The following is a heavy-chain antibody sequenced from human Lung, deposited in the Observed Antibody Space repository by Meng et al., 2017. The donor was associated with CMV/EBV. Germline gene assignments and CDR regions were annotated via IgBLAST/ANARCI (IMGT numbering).Heavy chain of an antibody. Sequence: SETLSLXCTVSGGSTSSYYWSWIRQPPGKGLEDIGYTYYSGSTSYNPPLKSRVTISVDTSKNQFSLKLSSVTAADPAVYYCARHGSGSYFYGLEVWGQGTTVTVSS. V-gene: IGHV4-59*01. CDR1: GGSTSSYY. CDR3: ARHGSGSYFYGLEV. J-gene: IGHJ6*02. CDR2: TYYSGST. D-gene: IGHD3-10*01.